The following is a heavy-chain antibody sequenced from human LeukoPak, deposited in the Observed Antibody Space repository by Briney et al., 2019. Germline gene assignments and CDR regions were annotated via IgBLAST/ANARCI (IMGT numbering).Heavy chain of an antibody. CDR1: GVSISIYY. CDR3: VRDRELNY. Sequence: SETLPLTCTVSGVSISIYYWSWVRQPPGKGLEWIGYIYNSGSTIYNPSLKSRATISADTSKNQFSLQLSSVTAADTAVYYCVRDRELNYWGQGTLVTVSS. D-gene: IGHD1-7*01. J-gene: IGHJ4*02. V-gene: IGHV4-59*01. CDR2: IYNSGST.